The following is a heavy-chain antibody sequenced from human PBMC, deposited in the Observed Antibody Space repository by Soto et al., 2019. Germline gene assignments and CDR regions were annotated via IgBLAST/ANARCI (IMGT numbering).Heavy chain of an antibody. CDR2: IYHSGST. Sequence: SETLSLTCTVSGDSISRGDYSWSWIRQPPGKGLEWIGYIYHSGSTYYNPSLKSRVTISVDRSKNQFSLNLASVTAADTAVYYCARGYCSGGSCYSPYYYAMDLWGQGTTLTVSS. CDR1: GDSISRGDYS. J-gene: IGHJ6*02. V-gene: IGHV4-30-2*01. CDR3: ARGYCSGGSCYSPYYYAMDL. D-gene: IGHD2-15*01.